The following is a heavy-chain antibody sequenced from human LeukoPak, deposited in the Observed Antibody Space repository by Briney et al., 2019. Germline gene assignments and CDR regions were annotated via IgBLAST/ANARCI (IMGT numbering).Heavy chain of an antibody. J-gene: IGHJ3*02. CDR1: GGSFSDYF. CDR3: ARAGEYGGVPDAFDI. CDR2: INHSGST. D-gene: IGHD4-23*01. V-gene: IGHV4-34*01. Sequence: PSETLSLTCAVHGGSFSDYFWNRLRQPPGKGLEWIGEINHSGSTTYNPSLQSRLTISVDTSKSHFSLRLSSVTAADTALYCCARAGEYGGVPDAFDIWGQGTMVTVSS.